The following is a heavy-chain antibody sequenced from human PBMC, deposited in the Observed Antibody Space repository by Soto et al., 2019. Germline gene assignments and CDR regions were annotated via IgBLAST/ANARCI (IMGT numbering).Heavy chain of an antibody. D-gene: IGHD1-20*01. Sequence: PSETLSLTCAVSGGSLSSGGYSWSWIRQPPGKGLEWIGYIYYSGSTNYNPSLKSRVTISVDTSKNQFSLKLSSVTAADTAVYYCARAGITGTYFDYWGQGTLVTVSS. J-gene: IGHJ4*02. CDR2: IYYSGST. CDR3: ARAGITGTYFDY. V-gene: IGHV4-61*08. CDR1: GGSLSSGGYS.